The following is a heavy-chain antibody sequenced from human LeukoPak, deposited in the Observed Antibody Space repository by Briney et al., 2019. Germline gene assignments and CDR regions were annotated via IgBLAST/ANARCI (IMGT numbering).Heavy chain of an antibody. CDR3: AGWGARGTVVPAACDY. D-gene: IGHD2-2*01. V-gene: IGHV4-31*03. CDR2: IYYSGNT. J-gene: IGHJ4*02. CDR1: GGSIGGGGYY. Sequence: SETLSLTCTVSGGSIGGGGYYWTWIRQHPGKGLEWIGYIYYSGNTYYNPSLKSRLRISLDTSKSQFSLELSSVTAADTAVYYCAGWGARGTVVPAACDYWGQGTLVTVSS.